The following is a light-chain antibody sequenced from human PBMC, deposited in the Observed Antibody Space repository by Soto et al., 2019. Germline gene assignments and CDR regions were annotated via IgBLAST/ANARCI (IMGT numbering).Light chain of an antibody. Sequence: IQLTQSPSSLSASVGDSVTITCRASQGVSRYLSWYQQKPGRAPILLISAASTLQSGVPARFSGSGSGTDFTLSFTSLQPEDFATYYCQQLTTYPVTFGGGTKVEIK. V-gene: IGKV1-9*01. CDR2: AAS. CDR1: QGVSRY. CDR3: QQLTTYPVT. J-gene: IGKJ4*01.